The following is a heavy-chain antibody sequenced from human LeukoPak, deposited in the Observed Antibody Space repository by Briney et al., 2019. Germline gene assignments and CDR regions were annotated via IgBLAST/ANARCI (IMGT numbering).Heavy chain of an antibody. CDR1: GGTFSSYA. V-gene: IGHV1-69*13. J-gene: IGHJ4*02. CDR2: IIPIFGTA. Sequence: SVKVSCKASGGTFSSYAIGWVRQAPGQGLEWMGGIIPIFGTANYAQKFQGRVTITADESTSTAYMELSSLRSEDTAVYYCARGGYCSSTSCYLFDYWGQGTLVTVSS. D-gene: IGHD2-2*01. CDR3: ARGGYCSSTSCYLFDY.